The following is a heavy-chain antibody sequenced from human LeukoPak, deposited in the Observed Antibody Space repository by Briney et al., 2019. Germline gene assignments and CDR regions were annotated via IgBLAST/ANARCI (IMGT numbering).Heavy chain of an antibody. V-gene: IGHV4-39*07. CDR2: IYYSGST. CDR3: ARSPCSSTSCYPLYYYYMDV. D-gene: IGHD2-2*01. CDR1: GGSISSSSYY. J-gene: IGHJ6*03. Sequence: TETLSLTCTVSGGSISSSSYYWGWIRQPPVKGLEWIGSIYYSGSTYYNPSLKSRVTISVDTSKNQFSLKLSSVTAADTAVYYCARSPCSSTSCYPLYYYYMDVWGKGTTVTVSS.